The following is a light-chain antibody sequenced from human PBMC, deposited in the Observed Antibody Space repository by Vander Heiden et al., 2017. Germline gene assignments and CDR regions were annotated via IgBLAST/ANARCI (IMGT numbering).Light chain of an antibody. V-gene: IGKV3-15*01. CDR3: QQYFVWWT. J-gene: IGKJ1*01. CDR1: ETVASN. CDR2: GVS. Sequence: EIVMTHSPAILSVSPGERVSVSCRASETVASNLAWYQQKPGQAPRLLISGVSTRATGVPARFSGSGSGTEFTLTISNLEAEDFAVYYCQQYFVWWTFGQGTKVE.